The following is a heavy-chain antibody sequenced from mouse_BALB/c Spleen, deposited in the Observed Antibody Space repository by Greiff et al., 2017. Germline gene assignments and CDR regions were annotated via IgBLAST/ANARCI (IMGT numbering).Heavy chain of an antibody. J-gene: IGHJ3*01. CDR1: GFTFSSYA. V-gene: IGHV5-9-1*01. Sequence: DVMLVESGGGLVKPGGSLKLSCAASGFTFSSYAMSWVRQTPEKRLEWVATISSGGSYTYYPDSVKGRFTISRDNAKNTLYLQMSSLRSEDTAMYYCARLRYGNYGFAYWGQGTLVTVSA. D-gene: IGHD2-1*01. CDR2: ISSGGSYT. CDR3: ARLRYGNYGFAY.